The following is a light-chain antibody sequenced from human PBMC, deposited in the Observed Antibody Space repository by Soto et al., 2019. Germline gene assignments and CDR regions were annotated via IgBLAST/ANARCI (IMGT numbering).Light chain of an antibody. J-gene: IGLJ1*01. CDR3: SSYTNSRTIL. CDR1: SDNY. CDR2: GVT. Sequence: QSALTQPASVSGSPGQSITISCTGTSDNYVSWYQQHPGKVPKLMIYGVTNRPSGVSDRFSGSKSGNTASLTISGLQTEDEADYYCSSYTNSRTILFGAGTKVTVL. V-gene: IGLV2-14*01.